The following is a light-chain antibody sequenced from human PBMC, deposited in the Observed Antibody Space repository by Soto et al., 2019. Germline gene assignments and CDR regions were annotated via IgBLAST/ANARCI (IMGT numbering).Light chain of an antibody. CDR3: MQALLTPYT. CDR2: LGS. J-gene: IGKJ2*01. Sequence: DIVMTQSPLSLPVTHGEPASISCRSSQSLLHSNGYYYLDWYLQKPGQSPQVLIYLGSNRASGVPDRFSGSGSGTDFTLKISRVEAEDVGVYYCMQALLTPYTFGQGTKLEIK. V-gene: IGKV2-28*01. CDR1: QSLLHSNGYYY.